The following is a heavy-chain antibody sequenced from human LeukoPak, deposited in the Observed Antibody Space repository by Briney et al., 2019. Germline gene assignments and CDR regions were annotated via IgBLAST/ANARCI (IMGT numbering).Heavy chain of an antibody. CDR2: ISSSSSYI. CDR1: GFTFSSYS. V-gene: IGHV3-21*01. J-gene: IGHJ4*02. CDR3: AGVHLRGYSYGIIDY. Sequence: GGSLRLSCAASGFTFSSYSMNWVRQAPGKGLEWVSSISSSSSYIYYADSVKGRFTISRDNAKNSLYLQMNSLRAEDTAVYYCAGVHLRGYSYGIIDYWGQGTLVTVSS. D-gene: IGHD5-18*01.